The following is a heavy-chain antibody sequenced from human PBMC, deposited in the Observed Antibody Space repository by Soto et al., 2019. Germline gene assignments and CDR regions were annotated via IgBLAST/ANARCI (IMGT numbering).Heavy chain of an antibody. Sequence: QVQLVDSGGGVVQHGRSLRLSCAASGFTFSNYGMHWVRQAPGKGLEWVAVISSDESTKNYADSVKGRLTISRDNFKNTVYLQMNSLRVEDTALYYCAKDRAVVGSYHYYHGMDVWGQGTTVTVS. CDR2: ISSDESTK. J-gene: IGHJ6*02. V-gene: IGHV3-30*18. CDR1: GFTFSNYG. D-gene: IGHD6-19*01. CDR3: AKDRAVVGSYHYYHGMDV.